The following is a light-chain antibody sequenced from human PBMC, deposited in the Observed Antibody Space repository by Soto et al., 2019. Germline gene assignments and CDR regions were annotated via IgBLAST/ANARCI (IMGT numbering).Light chain of an antibody. V-gene: IGLV2-8*01. Sequence: QSALTQPPSASGSPGQSVTISCTGTSSDVGGYNYVTWYQQYPGKAPKVMIYEVSKRPSGVPDRFFGSKSGNTASLTVSGLQAEDEADYYCSSYAGSNNLGVFGGGTKLTVL. CDR3: SSYAGSNNLGV. CDR1: SSDVGGYNY. CDR2: EVS. J-gene: IGLJ3*02.